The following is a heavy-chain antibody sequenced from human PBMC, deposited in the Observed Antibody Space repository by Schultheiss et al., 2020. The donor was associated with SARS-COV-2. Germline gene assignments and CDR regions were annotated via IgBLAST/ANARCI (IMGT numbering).Heavy chain of an antibody. CDR2: IYYSGST. CDR1: GGSFSGYY. Sequence: SETLSLTCAVYGGSFSGYYWSWIRQPPGKGLEWIGYIYYSGSTNYNPSLKSRVTISVDTSKNQFSLKLSSVTAADTAVYYCARGSYDFWSGSNWFDPWGQGTLVTVSS. J-gene: IGHJ5*02. D-gene: IGHD3-3*01. V-gene: IGHV4-59*12. CDR3: ARGSYDFWSGSNWFDP.